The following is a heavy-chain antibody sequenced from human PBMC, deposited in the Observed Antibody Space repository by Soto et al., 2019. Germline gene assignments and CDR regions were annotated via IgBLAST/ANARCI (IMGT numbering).Heavy chain of an antibody. Sequence: GGSLRLSCAASGFTFSRYGMHWVRQAPGKGLEWVAVIWYDGSNKYYADSVKGRFTISRDNSKNTLYLQMNSLRAEDTAVYYCARDKDYSNSFDFWGQGTLVTVSS. CDR3: ARDKDYSNSFDF. CDR1: GFTFSRYG. CDR2: IWYDGSNK. V-gene: IGHV3-33*01. D-gene: IGHD4-4*01. J-gene: IGHJ4*02.